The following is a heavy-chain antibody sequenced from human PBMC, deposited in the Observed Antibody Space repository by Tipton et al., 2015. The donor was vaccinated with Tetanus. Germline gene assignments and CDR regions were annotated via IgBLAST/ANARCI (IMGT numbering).Heavy chain of an antibody. V-gene: IGHV5-51*01. D-gene: IGHD6-19*01. J-gene: IGHJ6*02. CDR3: ARNSGARDRHYYYGMDV. Sequence: VQLVQSGAEVKKPGESLKISCKGSGYSFTSYWIGWVRQMPGKGLEWMGIIYPGDSDTRYSPSFQGQVTISADKSISTAYRQWSSLKASDPAMYYCARNSGARDRHYYYGMDVWGQGTTVTVSS. CDR2: IYPGDSDT. CDR1: GYSFTSYW.